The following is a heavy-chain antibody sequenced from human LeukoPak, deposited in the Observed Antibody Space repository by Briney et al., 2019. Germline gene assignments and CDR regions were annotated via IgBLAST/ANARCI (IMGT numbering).Heavy chain of an antibody. CDR2: ISCSGGST. CDR3: ASVSSSIDI. V-gene: IGHV3-23*01. Sequence: GSLRLSCAASGFTFSSYAMSWDRQAPGKGLEWVSAISCSGGSTYYADSVKGRFTISRDTSKNTLYLQMNSLRAEDTAVYYCASVSSSIDIWGQGTMVTVSS. J-gene: IGHJ3*02. CDR1: GFTFSSYA. D-gene: IGHD2-2*01.